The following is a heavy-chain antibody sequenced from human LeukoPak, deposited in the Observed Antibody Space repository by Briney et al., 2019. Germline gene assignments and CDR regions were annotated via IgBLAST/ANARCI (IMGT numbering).Heavy chain of an antibody. CDR3: ARGYCGGDCYWADY. J-gene: IGHJ4*02. CDR2: MNPNSGNT. D-gene: IGHD2-21*02. V-gene: IGHV1-8*01. CDR1: GYTFTSYD. Sequence: ASVKVSCKASGYTFTSYDINWVRQATGQGIEWIGWMNPNSGNTGYAQKFQGRVTMTRNTSISTAYMELSSLRSEDTAVYYCARGYCGGDCYWADYWGQGTLVTVSS.